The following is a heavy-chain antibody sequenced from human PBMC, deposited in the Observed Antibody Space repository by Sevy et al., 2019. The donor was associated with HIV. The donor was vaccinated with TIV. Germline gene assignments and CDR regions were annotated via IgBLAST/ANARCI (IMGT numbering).Heavy chain of an antibody. CDR1: GFTFNRYS. CDR3: ALERLSSDVAEYFQN. D-gene: IGHD1-1*01. J-gene: IGHJ1*01. V-gene: IGHV3-30-3*01. CDR2: ISFDATNK. Sequence: GGSLRLSCAASGFTFNRYSMHWVRQAPGKGLEWVATISFDATNKHYPDSVKGRFTISRDNFQNSLYLQMDSLRPEDTAVYYCALERLSSDVAEYFQNWGQGTLVTVSS.